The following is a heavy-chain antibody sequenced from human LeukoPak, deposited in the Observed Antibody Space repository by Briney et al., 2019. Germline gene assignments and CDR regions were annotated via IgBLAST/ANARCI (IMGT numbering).Heavy chain of an antibody. CDR3: AKKGGRAGDVSIVGATTLDY. V-gene: IGHV3-30-3*02. Sequence: QPGGSLRLSCAASGFTFSSYAMHWVRQAPGKGLEWVAVISYDGSNKYYADSVKGRFTISRDNSKNTLYLQMNSLRAEDTAVYYCAKKGGRAGDVSIVGATTLDYWGQGTLVTVSP. CDR1: GFTFSSYA. J-gene: IGHJ4*02. CDR2: ISYDGSNK. D-gene: IGHD1-26*01.